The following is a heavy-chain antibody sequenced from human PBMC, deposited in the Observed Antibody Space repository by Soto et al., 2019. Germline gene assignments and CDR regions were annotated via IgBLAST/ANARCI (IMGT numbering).Heavy chain of an antibody. V-gene: IGHV4-31*03. CDR1: GGSISSGGYY. J-gene: IGHJ5*02. Sequence: QVQLQESGPGLVKPSQTLSLTCTVSGGSISSGGYYWSWIRQHPGKGLEWIGYIYYSGSTYYNPSLKSRVTISVDTSKNQFSLKLSSVISADTAAYYCARNTQAVPQGQRRSWFDPWGQGTLVTVSS. CDR3: ARNTQAVPQGQRRSWFDP. D-gene: IGHD2-15*01. CDR2: IYYSGST.